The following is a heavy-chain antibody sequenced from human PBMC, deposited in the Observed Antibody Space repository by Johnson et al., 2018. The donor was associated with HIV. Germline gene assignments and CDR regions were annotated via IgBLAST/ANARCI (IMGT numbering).Heavy chain of an antibody. CDR1: GFAFSDYY. CDR3: ARGASAFDI. Sequence: VQLVESGGGLVKPGGSLRLSCAASGFAFSDYYMAWIRQAPGKGLEWVSFISSGSHTIYYADSVKGRFTISRDNAKKSLFLQMNSLRAGDTAVYYCARGASAFDIWGQGTMVTVSS. J-gene: IGHJ3*02. CDR2: ISSGSHTI. V-gene: IGHV3-11*04.